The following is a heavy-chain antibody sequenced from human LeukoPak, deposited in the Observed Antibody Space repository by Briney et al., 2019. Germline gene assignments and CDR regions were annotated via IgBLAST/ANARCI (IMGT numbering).Heavy chain of an antibody. CDR3: AREDSVQGGEDY. CDR1: GGTFSSYA. D-gene: IGHD3-10*01. J-gene: IGHJ4*02. Sequence: GASVKVSCKASGGTFSSYAISWVRQAPGQGLEWMGGIIPIFGTANYAQKFQGRVTITADESTSTAYMELSSLRSEDTAVYYCAREDSVQGGEDYWGQGTLVTVSS. V-gene: IGHV1-69*13. CDR2: IIPIFGTA.